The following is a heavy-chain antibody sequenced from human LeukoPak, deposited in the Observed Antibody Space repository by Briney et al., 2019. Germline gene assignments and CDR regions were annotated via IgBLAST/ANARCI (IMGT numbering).Heavy chain of an antibody. D-gene: IGHD1-26*01. V-gene: IGHV3-23*01. CDR1: GFTFGSYA. J-gene: IGHJ4*02. CDR2: ISGSGGST. CDR3: AKDPYSGSFYDY. Sequence: GGSLRLSCAASGFTFGSYAMSWVRQAPGKGLEWVSGISGSGGSTYYADSVKGRFTISRDNSKNTLYLQMNRLRAEDTAVYYCAKDPYSGSFYDYWGQGTLVTVSS.